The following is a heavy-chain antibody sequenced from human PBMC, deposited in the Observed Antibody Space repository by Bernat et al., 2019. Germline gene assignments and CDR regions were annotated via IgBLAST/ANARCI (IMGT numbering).Heavy chain of an antibody. D-gene: IGHD7-27*01. CDR3: ARSLLGTSRNDAFEI. V-gene: IGHV3-21*01. J-gene: IGHJ3*02. CDR1: GFTFSSYS. CDR2: ISRSGGSI. Sequence: EVQLVESGGGLVKPGGSLRLSCAASGFTFSSYSMNWVRQAPGKGLEWVSSISRSGGSIYYADSGKGRFNLSRDNAKNSLFLPLDSLRAEATAVYYCARSLLGTSRNDAFEIWGQGTTVTVSS.